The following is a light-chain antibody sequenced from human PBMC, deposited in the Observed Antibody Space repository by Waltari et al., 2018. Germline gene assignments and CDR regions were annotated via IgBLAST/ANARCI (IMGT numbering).Light chain of an antibody. J-gene: IGLJ1*01. V-gene: IGLV2-8*01. CDR1: SSDVGGYHY. Sequence: QSALTQPPSASGSPGQSVTISCTGTSSDVGGYHYVPWYQQHPGKAPKLMIYEVSKRPSGVPDRFSGSKSGNTASLTVSGLQAEDEADYYCSSYAGSNYYVFGTGTKVTVL. CDR2: EVS. CDR3: SSYAGSNYYV.